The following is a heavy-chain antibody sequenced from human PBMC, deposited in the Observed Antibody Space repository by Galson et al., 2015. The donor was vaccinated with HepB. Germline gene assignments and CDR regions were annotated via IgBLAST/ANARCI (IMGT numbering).Heavy chain of an antibody. CDR1: GFTFSVYD. CDR2: LSYDANDK. J-gene: IGHJ4*02. CDR3: AKGQMERHLDS. D-gene: IGHD1-1*01. Sequence: SLRLSCAASGFTFSVYDMHWVRQAPGKGLEWVALLSYDANDKYYAASVKGRFTVSRDNSKNTLFLQMNSLRVEDTAVYYCAKGQMERHLDSWGQGTLVTVSS. V-gene: IGHV3-30*18.